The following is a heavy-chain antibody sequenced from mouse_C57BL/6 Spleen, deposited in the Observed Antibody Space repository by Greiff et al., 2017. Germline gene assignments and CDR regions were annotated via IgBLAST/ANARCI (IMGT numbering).Heavy chain of an antibody. CDR3: VREVTTVVATKGYFDV. V-gene: IGHV10-3*01. CDR1: GFTFNTYA. J-gene: IGHJ1*03. Sequence: DAGGGLVQPKGSLKLSCAASGFTFNTYAMHWVRQAPGKGLEWVARIRSKSSNYATYYADSVKDRFTISRDDSQSMLYLQMNNLKTEGTAMYYCVREVTTVVATKGYFDVWGTGTTVTVSS. CDR2: IRSKSSNYAT. D-gene: IGHD1-1*01.